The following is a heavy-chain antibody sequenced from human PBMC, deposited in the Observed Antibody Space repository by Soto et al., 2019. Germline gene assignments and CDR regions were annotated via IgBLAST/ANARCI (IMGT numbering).Heavy chain of an antibody. CDR3: ARSYDSSGYVYWYFDL. Sequence: ASVKVSCKVSVYTLTELFMHWVRQAPGKGLEWMGGFDPEDGTTNNAHKFQGRVTITADESTSTAYMELNSLRSEDTAMYYCARSYDSSGYVYWYFDLRGRGTLVTVSS. CDR1: VYTLTELF. D-gene: IGHD3-22*01. J-gene: IGHJ2*01. CDR2: FDPEDGTT. V-gene: IGHV1-24*01.